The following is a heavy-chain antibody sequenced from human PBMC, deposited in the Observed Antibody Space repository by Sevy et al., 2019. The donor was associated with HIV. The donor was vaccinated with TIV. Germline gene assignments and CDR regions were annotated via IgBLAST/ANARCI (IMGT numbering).Heavy chain of an antibody. Sequence: ASVKVSCKVSGYTLTQLSMNWVRQAPGKGLEWMGSFDPEDGETIYAQKFQGRVTMTEDRSTVTAYMDLSSLRSEDTAVYYCATTKDYYESSGYPFDYWGQGTLVTVSS. CDR2: FDPEDGET. CDR1: GYTLTQLS. D-gene: IGHD3-22*01. V-gene: IGHV1-24*01. J-gene: IGHJ4*02. CDR3: ATTKDYYESSGYPFDY.